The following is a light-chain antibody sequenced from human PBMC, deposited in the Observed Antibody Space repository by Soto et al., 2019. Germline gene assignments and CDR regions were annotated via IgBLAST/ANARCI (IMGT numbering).Light chain of an antibody. CDR1: KLGDKY. Sequence: SYELTQPPSVSVSPGQTASITCSGDKLGDKYADWYQQKPGQSPVLVIYQDDKRPSGIPERFSGSNSGNTATLTISGTQAMDEADYYCQAWDSSTASVVFGGGTKVSVL. J-gene: IGLJ2*01. V-gene: IGLV3-1*01. CDR3: QAWDSSTASVV. CDR2: QDD.